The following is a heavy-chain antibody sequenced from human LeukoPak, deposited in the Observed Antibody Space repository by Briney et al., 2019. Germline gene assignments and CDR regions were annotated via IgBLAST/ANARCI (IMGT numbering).Heavy chain of an antibody. CDR3: AKATIFGVVRFDY. J-gene: IGHJ4*02. V-gene: IGHV3-23*01. CDR1: GFTFSSYA. Sequence: GGSLRLSCAASGFTFSSYAMSWVRQAPGKGLEWVSAISGSGGSTYYADSVKGRFTISRDNSKNTLYLQMNSLRAEGTAVYYCAKATIFGVVRFDYWGQGTLVTVSS. D-gene: IGHD3-3*01. CDR2: ISGSGGST.